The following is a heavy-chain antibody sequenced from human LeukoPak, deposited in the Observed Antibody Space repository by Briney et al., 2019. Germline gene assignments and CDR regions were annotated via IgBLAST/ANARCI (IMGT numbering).Heavy chain of an antibody. V-gene: IGHV3-74*01. CDR2: INSDGSST. J-gene: IGHJ6*03. D-gene: IGHD2-2*01. CDR3: ARVMADIVVVPAAMLYYYYYMDV. CDR1: GFTFSSYW. Sequence: GGSLRLSCAASGFTFSSYWMHWVRQAPGKGLVWVSRINSDGSSTSYADSVKGRFTISRGNAKNTLYLQMNSLRAEDTAVYYCARVMADIVVVPAAMLYYYYYMDVWDKGTTVTVSS.